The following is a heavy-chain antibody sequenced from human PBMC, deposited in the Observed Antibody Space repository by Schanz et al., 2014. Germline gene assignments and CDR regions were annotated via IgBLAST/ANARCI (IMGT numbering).Heavy chain of an antibody. Sequence: QVQLVESGGGVVQPGRSLRLSCAASGFTFSSYGMHWVRQAPGKGLEWVSSISHSGGSKYYADSVKGRFTISRDNSENTLYLQMNSLRTEDTAVYYCARDLEGYDGGGGGFDPWGQGTLVTVSS. V-gene: IGHV3-NL1*01. D-gene: IGHD2-21*01. CDR3: ARDLEGYDGGGGGFDP. J-gene: IGHJ5*02. CDR1: GFTFSSYG. CDR2: ISHSGGSK.